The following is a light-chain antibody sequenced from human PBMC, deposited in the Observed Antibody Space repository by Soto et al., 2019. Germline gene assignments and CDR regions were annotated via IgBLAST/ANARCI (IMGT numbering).Light chain of an antibody. Sequence: EIVLTQSPGTLSLSPGERATLSCRASQSVSSSYLAWYQQKPGQAPRLLIYGASSRATGIPDRFSGSGSGTDFTLTISRLEPEDFAVYYCLQCGTSPLTFGGGTKVEIK. J-gene: IGKJ4*01. V-gene: IGKV3-20*01. CDR2: GAS. CDR1: QSVSSSY. CDR3: LQCGTSPLT.